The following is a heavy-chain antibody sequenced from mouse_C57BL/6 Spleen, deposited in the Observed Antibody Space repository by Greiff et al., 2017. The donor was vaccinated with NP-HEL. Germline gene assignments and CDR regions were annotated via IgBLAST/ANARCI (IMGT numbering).Heavy chain of an antibody. J-gene: IGHJ4*01. D-gene: IGHD1-1*01. CDR1: GYTFTSYG. CDR3: ARGEGLTTVVDYYDMDY. CDR2: IYPRRGNT. V-gene: IGHV1-81*01. Sequence: LVESGAELARPGASVKLSCKASGYTFTSYGISWVKQRTGQGLEWIGEIYPRRGNTYYNEKFKGKATLTADKSSSTAYMELRSLTSEDSAVYFCARGEGLTTVVDYYDMDYWGQGTSVTVSS.